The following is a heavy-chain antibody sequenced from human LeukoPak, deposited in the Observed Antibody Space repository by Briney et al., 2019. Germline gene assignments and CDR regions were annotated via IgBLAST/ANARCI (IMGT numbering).Heavy chain of an antibody. CDR3: ASGEYYYGSGSYPPFDY. CDR2: INSSGSTI. V-gene: IGHV3-11*04. J-gene: IGHJ4*02. Sequence: KSGGSLRLSCAASGFTFSDYYMSWIRQAPGKGLEWVSYINSSGSTIYYADSVKGRFTISRDNAKNSLYLQMNSLRAEDTAVYYCASGEYYYGSGSYPPFDYWGQGTLVTVSS. D-gene: IGHD3-10*01. CDR1: GFTFSDYY.